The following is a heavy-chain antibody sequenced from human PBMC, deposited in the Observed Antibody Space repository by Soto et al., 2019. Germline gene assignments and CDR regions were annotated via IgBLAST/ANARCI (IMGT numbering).Heavy chain of an antibody. CDR1: GFTFNNAW. J-gene: IGHJ4*02. D-gene: IGHD6-13*01. CDR3: TTGHSAGLY. V-gene: IGHV3-15*01. CDR2: IKSKTDGETT. Sequence: ELQLVESGGGLVKPGGSLRLSCTASGFTFNNAWMSWVRQGPGKGLKWVGRIKSKTDGETTDYAAPVKGRFSISRDDSEHTLYLQINSLKTEDTAVYYCTTGHSAGLYWGQGTLVTVSS.